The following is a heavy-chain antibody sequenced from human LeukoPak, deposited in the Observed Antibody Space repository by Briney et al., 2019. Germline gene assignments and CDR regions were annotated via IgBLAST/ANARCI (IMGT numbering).Heavy chain of an antibody. J-gene: IGHJ4*02. CDR1: GFTFSSYA. CDR3: AKAQHISTWGYFDS. V-gene: IGHV3-23*01. D-gene: IGHD6-13*01. CDR2: IRGSGGGT. Sequence: GGSLRLSCAASGFTFSSYAMSWVRQAPGKGLEWVSSIRGSGGGTNYGDSVKGRFTISRYNSKNTLYLQMNSLRAEDTAVYYCAKAQHISTWGYFDSWGQGILVTVSS.